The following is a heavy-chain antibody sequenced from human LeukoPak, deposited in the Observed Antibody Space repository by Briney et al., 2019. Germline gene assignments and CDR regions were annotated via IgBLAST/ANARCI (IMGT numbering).Heavy chain of an antibody. CDR3: ARYSYGWPYYYYMDV. J-gene: IGHJ6*03. Sequence: ASVKVSCKASGYTFTSYDINWVRQATGQGLEWMGWMNPNSGNTGCAQKFQGRVTMTRNTSISTAYMELSSLRSEDTAVYYCARYSYGWPYYYYMDVWGKGTTVTISS. CDR1: GYTFTSYD. D-gene: IGHD5-18*01. CDR2: MNPNSGNT. V-gene: IGHV1-8*01.